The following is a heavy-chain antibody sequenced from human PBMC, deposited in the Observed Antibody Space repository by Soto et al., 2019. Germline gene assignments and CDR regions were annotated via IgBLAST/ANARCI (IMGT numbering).Heavy chain of an antibody. D-gene: IGHD5-12*01. CDR1: GFTFSSYA. J-gene: IGHJ6*02. CDR3: ASRGRYSGYDPYYYGMDV. CDR2: ISYDGSNK. Sequence: QVQLVESGGGVVQPGRSLRLSCAASGFTFSSYAMHWVRQAPGKGLEWVAVISYDGSNKYYADSVKGRFTISRDNSKNTLYLQMNSLRAEDTAVYYCASRGRYSGYDPYYYGMDVWGQGTTVTVSS. V-gene: IGHV3-30-3*01.